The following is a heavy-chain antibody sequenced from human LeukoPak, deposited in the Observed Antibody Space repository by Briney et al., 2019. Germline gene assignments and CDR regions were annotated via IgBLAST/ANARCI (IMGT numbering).Heavy chain of an antibody. CDR2: INTDARGT. D-gene: IGHD3-16*01. CDR3: ARAGAYHFDN. V-gene: IGHV3-74*01. CDR1: GFTFTDYW. J-gene: IGHJ4*02. Sequence: GGSLRLSCAASGFTFTDYWMHWVRRAPGKGLVWVSIINTDARGTYYADSVKGRFTISRDNAKNTLYLQMNSLRAEDTAVYYCARAGAYHFDNWGQGTLVTVSS.